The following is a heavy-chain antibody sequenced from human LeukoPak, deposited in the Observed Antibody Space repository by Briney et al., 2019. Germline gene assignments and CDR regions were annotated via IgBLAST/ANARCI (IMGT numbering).Heavy chain of an antibody. D-gene: IGHD3-22*01. CDR3: ARDSYRGYDSSGYYLRVNYHYYMDV. Sequence: ASVKVSCKASGYTFTSFDISWVRQAPGQGLEGMGWVSAYNGNANYAQKLLGRVTMTTDTSTSTAYMEPRSLTYDDTAAYYCARDSYRGYDSSGYYLRVNYHYYMDVWGKGTTVTVSS. CDR2: VSAYNGNA. V-gene: IGHV1-18*01. J-gene: IGHJ6*03. CDR1: GYTFTSFD.